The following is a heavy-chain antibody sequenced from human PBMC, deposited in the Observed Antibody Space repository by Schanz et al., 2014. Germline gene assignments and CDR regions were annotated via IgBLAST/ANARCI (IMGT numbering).Heavy chain of an antibody. D-gene: IGHD2-15*01. CDR3: AKARRKSNCSGGRCFHYSYYGMDV. CDR1: GFTFSDYY. Sequence: VQLVESGGGLVKPGGSLRLSCAASGFTFSDYYMNWVRQAPGKGLEWVSAISGSGGSTYYADSVKGRFTISRDNSKNTLYLQMNSLRAEDTAVYYCAKARRKSNCSGGRCFHYSYYGMDVWGQGTTVTVSS. V-gene: IGHV3-23*04. CDR2: ISGSGGST. J-gene: IGHJ6*02.